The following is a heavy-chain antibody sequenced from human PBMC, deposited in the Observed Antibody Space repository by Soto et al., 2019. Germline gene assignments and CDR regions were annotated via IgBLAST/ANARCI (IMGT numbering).Heavy chain of an antibody. CDR3: ARKMVRAYYFDY. V-gene: IGHV4-34*01. Sequence: SETLSLTCAVYGGSFSGYYWSWIRQPPGKGLEWIGEINHSGSTNYNPSLKSRVTISVDTSKNQFSLKLSSVTAADTAVYYCARKMVRAYYFDYWGQGTLVTVSS. D-gene: IGHD3-10*01. CDR2: INHSGST. J-gene: IGHJ4*02. CDR1: GGSFSGYY.